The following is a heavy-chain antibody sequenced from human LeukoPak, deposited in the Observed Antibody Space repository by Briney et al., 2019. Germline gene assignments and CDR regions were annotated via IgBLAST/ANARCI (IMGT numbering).Heavy chain of an antibody. V-gene: IGHV1-2*02. CDR3: ARARQRATGSYSALDS. J-gene: IGHJ4*02. CDR2: ANPNSGGT. D-gene: IGHD1-26*01. CDR1: GYTFTDYY. Sequence: AASVKVSCKASGYTFTDYYIHWVRQAPGQGLEWMGWANPNSGGTNYAQKFQGRVTLTRDTSISTAYMELNSLRSDDTAVYYSARARQRATGSYSALDSWGQGTLVTVSS.